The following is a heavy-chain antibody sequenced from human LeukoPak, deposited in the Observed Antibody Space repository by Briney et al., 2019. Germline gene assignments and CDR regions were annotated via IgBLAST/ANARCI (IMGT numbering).Heavy chain of an antibody. Sequence: ASVKVSCKASGYTFRSFAMNWVRQAPGQGLEWMGWINPNSGGTNYAQKLGRVTMTRDTSISTAYMELSRLRSDDTAVYYCARGGRGSYSPDGYYYYYMDVWGKGTTVTVSS. D-gene: IGHD1-26*01. J-gene: IGHJ6*03. CDR2: INPNSGGT. CDR3: ARGGRGSYSPDGYYYYYMDV. V-gene: IGHV1-2*02. CDR1: GYTFRSFA.